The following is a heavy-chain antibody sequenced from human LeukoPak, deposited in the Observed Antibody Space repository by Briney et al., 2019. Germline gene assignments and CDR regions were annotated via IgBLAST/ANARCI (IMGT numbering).Heavy chain of an antibody. D-gene: IGHD3-9*01. CDR3: ARGFEIFAY. CDR2: ISRSSSTI. V-gene: IGHV3-48*02. CDR1: GFTFSSYS. J-gene: IGHJ4*02. Sequence: PGGSLRLSCAASGFTFSSYSLNWVRQAPGKGLEWVSYISRSSSTIYSDSVKGRFTISRDNANNSLYLQMNSLRDDDTAVYYCARGFEIFAYWGQGTLVTVSS.